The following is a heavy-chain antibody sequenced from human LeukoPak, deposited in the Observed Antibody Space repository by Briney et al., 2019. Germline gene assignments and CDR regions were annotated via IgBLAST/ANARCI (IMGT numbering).Heavy chain of an antibody. V-gene: IGHV4-59*01. CDR1: GGSISSYY. Sequence: SETLSLTCTVSGGSISSYYWSWIRQPPGKGLEWIGYIYYSGSTNYNPSLKSRVTISVDTSKNQFSLKLSSVTAADAAVYYCARGQLWFEVKGPFDYWGQGTLVTVSS. J-gene: IGHJ4*02. D-gene: IGHD5-18*01. CDR3: ARGQLWFEVKGPFDY. CDR2: IYYSGST.